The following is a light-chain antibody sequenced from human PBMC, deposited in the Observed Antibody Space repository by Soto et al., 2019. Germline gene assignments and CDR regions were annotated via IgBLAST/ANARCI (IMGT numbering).Light chain of an antibody. CDR1: RDDIGAYDY. J-gene: IGLJ2*01. CDR3: NSYTNSRAVV. V-gene: IGLV2-14*01. Sequence: ALAQPASVSGSPGQSITISCAGTRDDIGAYDYVSWYQQHPGNAPKLLVYEVTNRPSGVSDRFSGSKSGNTASLTISGLQAEDEADYYCNSYTNSRAVVFGVGTKVTV. CDR2: EVT.